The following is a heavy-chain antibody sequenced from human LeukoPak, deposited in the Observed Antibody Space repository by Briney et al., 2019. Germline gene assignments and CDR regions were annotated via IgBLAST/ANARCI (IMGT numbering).Heavy chain of an antibody. J-gene: IGHJ5*02. V-gene: IGHV3-7*01. CDR2: INRDGNEK. D-gene: IGHD3-9*01. Sequence: PGGSLRLSCAASGFSFTTYWMSWVRQAPGKGLEWVANINRDGNEKFYVDSVRGRFTISRDNAKNSLYLQMNSLRVEDTAVYYCARNLFWRFDTWGQGALVTVSS. CDR1: GFSFTTYW. CDR3: ARNLFWRFDT.